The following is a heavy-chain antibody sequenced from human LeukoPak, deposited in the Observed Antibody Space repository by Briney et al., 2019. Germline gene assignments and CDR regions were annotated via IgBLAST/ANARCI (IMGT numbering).Heavy chain of an antibody. CDR2: IHYGGTT. CDR1: GGSFSGYY. CDR3: ASRAMGTKSIDY. D-gene: IGHD1-7*01. V-gene: IGHV4-34*01. Sequence: SETLSLTCAVYGGSFSGYYCSWIRQPPGMGLEWIGSIHYGGTTYYNPSLKSRVTISVDTSKMQFSLKLNSVTAADTAVYYCASRAMGTKSIDYWGQGTLVTVSS. J-gene: IGHJ4*02.